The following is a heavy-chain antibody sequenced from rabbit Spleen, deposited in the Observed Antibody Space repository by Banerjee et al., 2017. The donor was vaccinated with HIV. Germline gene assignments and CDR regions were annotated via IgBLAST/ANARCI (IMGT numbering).Heavy chain of an antibody. CDR2: IYGGSSGST. J-gene: IGHJ4*01. D-gene: IGHD1-1*01. Sequence: QSLEESGGDLVKPGASLTLTCTASGFSFSSNYYMCWVRQAPGKGLECIACIYGGSSGSTWYASWAKGRFTISRTSSTTVTLRMTSLTAADRAAYFCARDLVGVIGWNFYLWGPGTLVTVS. CDR1: GFSFSSNYY. CDR3: ARDLVGVIGWNFYL. V-gene: IGHV1S40*01.